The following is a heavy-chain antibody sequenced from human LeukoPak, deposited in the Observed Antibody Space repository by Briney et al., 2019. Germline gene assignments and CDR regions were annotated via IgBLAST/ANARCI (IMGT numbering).Heavy chain of an antibody. Sequence: PGGSLRLSCAASGFTFSSYSMNWVRQAPGKGLEWVSYISSSSTIYYADSVKGRFTISRDNAKNSLYLQMNSLRAEDTAVYYCARGKRRLTPLDYWGQGTLVTVSS. V-gene: IGHV3-48*04. CDR3: ARGKRRLTPLDY. CDR1: GFTFSSYS. CDR2: ISSSSTI. J-gene: IGHJ4*02. D-gene: IGHD5-24*01.